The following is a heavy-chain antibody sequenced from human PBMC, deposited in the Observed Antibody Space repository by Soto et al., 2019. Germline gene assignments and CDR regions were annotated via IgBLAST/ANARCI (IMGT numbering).Heavy chain of an antibody. Sequence: QVQLVESGGGLVKPGGSLRLSCAASGFTFSDYYMSWIRQAPGKGLEWVSYISSSSSYTNYADSVKGRFTISRDNAKNSLYRHMNSLRAEDTAVYYCARAPFLPYDPMDVWGQGTTVTVSS. CDR1: GFTFSDYY. V-gene: IGHV3-11*06. CDR2: ISSSSSYT. J-gene: IGHJ6*02. D-gene: IGHD5-12*01. CDR3: ARAPFLPYDPMDV.